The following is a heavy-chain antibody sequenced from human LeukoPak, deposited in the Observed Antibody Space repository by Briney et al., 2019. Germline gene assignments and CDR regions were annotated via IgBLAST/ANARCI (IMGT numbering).Heavy chain of an antibody. D-gene: IGHD3-3*01. CDR3: VKAQYDFWSGLDY. CDR1: GFTFSRYP. CDR2: ISGNGGST. J-gene: IGHJ4*02. Sequence: GGSLRLSCSASGFTFSRYPMHWVRQAPGKGLEYVSAISGNGGSTYYADSVKGRFTISRDNSKNTLYLQMSSLRTEDTAIYYCVKAQYDFWSGLDYWGQGTLVTISS. V-gene: IGHV3-64D*09.